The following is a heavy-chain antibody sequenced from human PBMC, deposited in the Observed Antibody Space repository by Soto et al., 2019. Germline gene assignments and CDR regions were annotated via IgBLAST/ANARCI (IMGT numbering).Heavy chain of an antibody. V-gene: IGHV1-18*01. CDR3: ARDGESYGDYESTINDYYYGMDV. Sequence: ASVKVSCKASGYTFTSYGISWVLQAPGQGLEWMGGISAYNGNTNYAQKLQGRVTMTTDTSTSTAYMELRSLRSDDTAVYYCARDGESYGDYESTINDYYYGMDVWGQGTTVTVSS. D-gene: IGHD5-18*01. CDR1: GYTFTSYG. CDR2: ISAYNGNT. J-gene: IGHJ6*02.